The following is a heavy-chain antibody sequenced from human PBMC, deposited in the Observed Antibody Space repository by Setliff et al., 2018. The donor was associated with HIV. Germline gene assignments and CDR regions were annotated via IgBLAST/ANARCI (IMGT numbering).Heavy chain of an antibody. J-gene: IGHJ6*02. D-gene: IGHD6-19*01. V-gene: IGHV4-59*01. Sequence: NPSETLSLTCTVSGGSISSYYWSWIRQPPGKGLEWIGYIYYSGSTNYNPSLKSRVTISVDTSKNQFSLKLSSVTAADTAVYYCAREGSGWDYYYYGMDIWGQGTTVTVSS. CDR2: IYYSGST. CDR3: AREGSGWDYYYYGMDI. CDR1: GGSISSYY.